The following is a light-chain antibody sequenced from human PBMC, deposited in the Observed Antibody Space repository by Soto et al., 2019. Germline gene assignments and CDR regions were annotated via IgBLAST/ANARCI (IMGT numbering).Light chain of an antibody. Sequence: QSVLTQPPSASGSPGQSVTISCTGTSSDLGGYNYVSWYQQHPGKAPKLMIYEVSKRPSGVPDRFSGSKSGNTASLTVSGLQAEDEADYYCSSYAGSNAVFGGGTKLTVL. V-gene: IGLV2-8*01. CDR3: SSYAGSNAV. CDR1: SSDLGGYNY. J-gene: IGLJ2*01. CDR2: EVS.